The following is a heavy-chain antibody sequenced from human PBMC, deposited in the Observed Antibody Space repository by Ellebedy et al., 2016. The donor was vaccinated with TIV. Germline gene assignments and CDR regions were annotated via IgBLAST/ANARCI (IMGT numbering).Heavy chain of an antibody. J-gene: IGHJ4*02. CDR2: ISGSGRST. V-gene: IGHV3-23*01. CDR1: GLTFSSYA. Sequence: GESLKISCAASGLTFSSYAMSWVRQAPGKGLEWVSGISGSGRSTYYADSVKGRFTISRDNSKNTLYLQMKSLRAEDTAVYYCAKTRIAVAGRLNAFFDYWGQGALVTVSS. D-gene: IGHD6-13*01. CDR3: AKTRIAVAGRLNAFFDY.